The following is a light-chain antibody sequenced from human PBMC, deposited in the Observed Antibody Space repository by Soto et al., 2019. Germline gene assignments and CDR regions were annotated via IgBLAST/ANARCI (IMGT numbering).Light chain of an antibody. V-gene: IGKV1-33*01. CDR3: QQYENLPT. Sequence: DIQMTRSPSSLSASVGDRVTITCQASQSITNYLNWYQQKPGTAPKLLIYDASNLEAGVPSRFRGSGSGKDFTFTISRLQPEDIATYYCQQYENLPTFGQGTRLEI. J-gene: IGKJ5*01. CDR1: QSITNY. CDR2: DAS.